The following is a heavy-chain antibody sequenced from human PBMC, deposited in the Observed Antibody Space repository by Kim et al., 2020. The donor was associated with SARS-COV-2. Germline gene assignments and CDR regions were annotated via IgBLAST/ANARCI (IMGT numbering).Heavy chain of an antibody. CDR3: AKEDTDSLGHTQSFDY. V-gene: IGHV3-23*01. J-gene: IGHJ4*01. D-gene: IGHD3-22*01. Sequence: GGSLRLSCAASGLTFSNYAMSWVRHAPGRGLEWVSAITSGGSTYYTDSVRGRFTISRDNSKNTVYLQMNSLRAEDTAVYYCAKEDTDSLGHTQSFDYWG. CDR1: GLTFSNYA. CDR2: ITSGGST.